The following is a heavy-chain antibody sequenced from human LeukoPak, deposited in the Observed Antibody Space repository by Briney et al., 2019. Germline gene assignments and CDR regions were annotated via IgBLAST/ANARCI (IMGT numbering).Heavy chain of an antibody. CDR3: AKGLTLGTIAARSLDY. D-gene: IGHD6-6*01. V-gene: IGHV3-7*03. CDR1: GFTFSSYW. Sequence: PGGSLRLSCAASGFTFSSYWMSWVRQAPGKGLEWVANIKQDGSEKYYVDSVKGRFTISRDNAKNSLYLQMNSLRAEDTAVYYCAKGLTLGTIAARSLDYWGQGTLVTVSS. CDR2: IKQDGSEK. J-gene: IGHJ4*02.